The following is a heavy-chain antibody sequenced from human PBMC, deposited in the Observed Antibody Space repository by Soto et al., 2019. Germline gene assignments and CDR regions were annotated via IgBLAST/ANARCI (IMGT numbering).Heavy chain of an antibody. CDR3: AKGRGGSGSLTPRVDF. CDR1: GFTFNNYA. Sequence: GGSQRLSYAASGFTFNNYAVTWVRQAPGKGLEWVSAISGGGDTTSYADSVKGRFTVSRDGSKNTLYLQMSSLRAEDTALYYCAKGRGGSGSLTPRVDFWGQGTLVTVSS. V-gene: IGHV3-23*01. CDR2: ISGGGDTT. J-gene: IGHJ4*02. D-gene: IGHD3-10*01.